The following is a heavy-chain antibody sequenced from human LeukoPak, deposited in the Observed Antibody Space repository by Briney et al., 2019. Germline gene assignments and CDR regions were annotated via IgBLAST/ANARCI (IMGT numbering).Heavy chain of an antibody. CDR2: MNPNSGNT. J-gene: IGHJ5*02. CDR1: GYTFTSYD. Sequence: GASVKVSCKASGYTFTSYDINWVRQATGQGLEWMGWMNPNSGNTGYAQKFQGRVTMTRNTSISTAYMELSSLRSDDTAVYYCARVGRGYYGSGSSNVNRNWFDPWGQGTLVTVSS. V-gene: IGHV1-8*01. D-gene: IGHD3-10*01. CDR3: ARVGRGYYGSGSSNVNRNWFDP.